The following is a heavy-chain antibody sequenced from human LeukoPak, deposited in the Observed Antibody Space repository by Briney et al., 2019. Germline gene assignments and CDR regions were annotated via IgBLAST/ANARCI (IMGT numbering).Heavy chain of an antibody. J-gene: IGHJ6*02. CDR2: IYSGGST. CDR3: ASPPVGATYYYYGMDV. V-gene: IGHV3-66*01. Sequence: PGGSLRLSCAASGFTVSSNYMSWVRQAPGKGLEWVSVIYSGGSTYYADSVKGRFTISRDNSKNTLYLQMNSLRAEDTAVYYCASPPVGATYYYYGMDVWGQGTTVTVSS. D-gene: IGHD1-26*01. CDR1: GFTVSSNY.